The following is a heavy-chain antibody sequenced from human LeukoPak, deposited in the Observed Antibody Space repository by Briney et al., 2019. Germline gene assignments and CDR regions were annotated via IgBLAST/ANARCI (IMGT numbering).Heavy chain of an antibody. CDR3: TTVYLTGEGNDY. CDR1: GFIFSNAW. J-gene: IGHJ4*02. V-gene: IGHV3-15*07. Sequence: PGGSLRLSCAASGFIFSNAWMNWVRQAPGKGLEWDGRIKSKTDGGTTDYAAPVKGRFIISRDESKNTLYLQMNSLKTEDTALYYCTTVYLTGEGNDYWGQGTLVTVSS. CDR2: IKSKTDGGTT. D-gene: IGHD3-9*01.